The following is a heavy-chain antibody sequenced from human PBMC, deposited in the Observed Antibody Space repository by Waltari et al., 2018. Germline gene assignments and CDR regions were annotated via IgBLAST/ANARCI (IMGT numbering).Heavy chain of an antibody. V-gene: IGHV4-59*01. CDR2: IYYSGST. Sequence: QVQLQESGPGLVKPSETLSLTCTVSGGSISSYYWNWIRQPPGKGLEWIGYIYYSGSTNYNPSLKSRVTISVDTSKNQFSLKLSSVTAADTAVYYCARYSGSYSGFDYWGQGTLVTVSS. D-gene: IGHD1-26*01. CDR3: ARYSGSYSGFDY. CDR1: GGSISSYY. J-gene: IGHJ4*02.